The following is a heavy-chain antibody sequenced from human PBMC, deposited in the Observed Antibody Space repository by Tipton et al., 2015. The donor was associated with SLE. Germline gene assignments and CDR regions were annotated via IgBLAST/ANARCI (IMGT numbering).Heavy chain of an antibody. Sequence: TLSLTCAVYGGSFSAYYWSWIRQPPGKGLEWIGEVNHSGGTNYNPSLKSRVTISVDTSKNQFSLKLSSVTAADTAVYYCARTYSSSRYYYYYYGMDVWGQGTTVTVSS. CDR1: GGSFSAYY. CDR3: ARTYSSSRYYYYYYGMDV. D-gene: IGHD6-13*01. CDR2: VNHSGGT. V-gene: IGHV4-34*01. J-gene: IGHJ6*02.